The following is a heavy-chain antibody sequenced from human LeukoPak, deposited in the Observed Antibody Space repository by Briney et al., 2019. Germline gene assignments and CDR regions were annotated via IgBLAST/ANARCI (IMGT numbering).Heavy chain of an antibody. CDR3: ARDLTRQYYDFWSGYYGFRVGYYYYMDV. CDR1: GYTFTSYG. V-gene: IGHV1-18*01. D-gene: IGHD3-3*01. Sequence: ASVKVSCKASGYTFTSYGISWVRQAPGQGLEWMGWISAYNGNTNYAQKLQGRVTMATDTSTSTAYMELRSLRSDDTAVYYCARDLTRQYYDFWSGYYGFRVGYYYYMDVWGKGTTVTVSS. CDR2: ISAYNGNT. J-gene: IGHJ6*03.